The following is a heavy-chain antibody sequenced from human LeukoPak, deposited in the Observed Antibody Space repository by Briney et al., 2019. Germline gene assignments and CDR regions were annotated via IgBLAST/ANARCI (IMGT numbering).Heavy chain of an antibody. J-gene: IGHJ4*02. CDR1: GFSFGSDA. Sequence: QPGGSLRLSCAASGFSFGSDAMSWVRQAPGRGLGWVSAMRGSGGRTSYPESVKGRFTISRDKSKNPLYQQMNSLRAEGTALYYCAKQYDYVWGSLDYRGQGTLVTVSS. CDR3: AKQYDYVWGSLDY. CDR2: MRGSGGRT. V-gene: IGHV3-23*01. D-gene: IGHD3-16*01.